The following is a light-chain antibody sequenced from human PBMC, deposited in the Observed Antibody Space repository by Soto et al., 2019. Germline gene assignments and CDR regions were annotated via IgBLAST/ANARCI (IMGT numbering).Light chain of an antibody. J-gene: IGKJ1*01. CDR3: QQYNRPWT. CDR2: KAS. CDR1: QTISSW. V-gene: IGKV1-5*03. Sequence: DIQMTQSPSTLSGSVGDRVTITCRASQTISSWLAWYQQKPGKAPKLLIYKASSLKTGVPSRFSGSGSGTDFTLSISSLQPEDSATYYCQQYNRPWTFGQGTKVDIK.